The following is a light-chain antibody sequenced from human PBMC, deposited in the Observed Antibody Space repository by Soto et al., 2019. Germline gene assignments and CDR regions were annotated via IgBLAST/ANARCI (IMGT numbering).Light chain of an antibody. Sequence: DIVLTQSPATLSLSPGERATLSCRASEILYNFLAWYQHRHGQVPRLLISDAFNRAPGVPARFNGSGSGTDFTLTISSLEPEDFAVYYCQHRTKWPLTFGGGNKVDIK. V-gene: IGKV3-11*01. J-gene: IGKJ4*01. CDR2: DAF. CDR1: EILYNF. CDR3: QHRTKWPLT.